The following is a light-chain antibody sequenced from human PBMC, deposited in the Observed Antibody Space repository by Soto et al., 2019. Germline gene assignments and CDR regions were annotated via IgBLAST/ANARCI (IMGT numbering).Light chain of an antibody. Sequence: QSALTQPASVSGSPGQSITISCTGTSSDVGGFNYVSWYQQHPDKAPKLMIYEVSNRPSGVSNRFFGSKSGNTASLTISGLQAEDEADYYCSSYTSSSTLVFGGGTKVTVL. J-gene: IGLJ2*01. CDR1: SSDVGGFNY. CDR3: SSYTSSSTLV. V-gene: IGLV2-14*01. CDR2: EVS.